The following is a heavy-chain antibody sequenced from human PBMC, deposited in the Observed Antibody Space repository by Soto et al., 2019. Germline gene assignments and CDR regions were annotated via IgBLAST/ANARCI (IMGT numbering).Heavy chain of an antibody. CDR3: ARDGYSYAFYFDY. D-gene: IGHD5-18*01. CDR1: GVTVSSNY. Sequence: PGGSLRLSCAASGVTVSSNYMSWVRQAPGKGLEWVSVIYSGGSTYYADSVKGRFTISRDNSKNTLYLQMNSLRAEDTAVYYCARDGYSYAFYFDYWGQGTLVTVSS. J-gene: IGHJ4*02. V-gene: IGHV3-53*05. CDR2: IYSGGST.